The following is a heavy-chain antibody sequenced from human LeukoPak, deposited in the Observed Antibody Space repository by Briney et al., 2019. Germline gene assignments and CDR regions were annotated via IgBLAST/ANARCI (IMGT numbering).Heavy chain of an antibody. CDR3: ARHGLKLVGASTIYFDN. V-gene: IGHV4-59*08. Sequence: SETLSLTCSVSGGSIGNNYWSWIRQSPEKGLEWIGYIHSSGSTDYNPSFKSRVVVSVDTSKNQFSLKLYSVTAADTAAYYCARHGLKLVGASTIYFDNWGQGTLVTVSS. CDR1: GGSIGNNY. J-gene: IGHJ4*02. D-gene: IGHD1-26*01. CDR2: IHSSGST.